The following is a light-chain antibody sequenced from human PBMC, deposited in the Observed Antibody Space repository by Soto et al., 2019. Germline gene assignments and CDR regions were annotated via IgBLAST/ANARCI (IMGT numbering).Light chain of an antibody. CDR1: QSVSSSY. CDR2: GAS. Sequence: EIVLTQSPGTLSLSPGERATLACRASQSVSSSYLDWYQQRPGQAPRLLIFGASYRATGIPDRFSGSGSGTDFPLTISRLEPEDFAVYYCQQYRSSPPEFTFGPGTKVDSK. V-gene: IGKV3-20*01. CDR3: QQYRSSPPEFT. J-gene: IGKJ3*01.